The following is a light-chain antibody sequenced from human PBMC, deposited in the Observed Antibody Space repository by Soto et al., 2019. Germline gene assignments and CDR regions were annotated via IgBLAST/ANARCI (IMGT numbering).Light chain of an antibody. CDR3: QQYDDLLS. V-gene: IGKV1-33*01. J-gene: IGKJ4*01. CDR2: DAS. Sequence: DIQMTQSPSSLSASVGDRVTITCQASQDMAKYLNWYQQKTGNAPKLLIYDASELNAGVPSRFSGSGSGTDFAFTIGNVKAEDFARYYCQQYDDLLSFGGGPEVEIK. CDR1: QDMAKY.